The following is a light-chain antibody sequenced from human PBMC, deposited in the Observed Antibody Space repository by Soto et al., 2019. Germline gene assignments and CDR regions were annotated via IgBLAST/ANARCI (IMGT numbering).Light chain of an antibody. J-gene: IGLJ2*01. V-gene: IGLV1-44*01. CDR3: AAWDGSLYGVV. CDR2: SNN. Sequence: QSVLTQPPSASGTPGQRVTISCSGSSSNIGTKTVNWYQQLPGTAPKLLIYSNNQRPSGVPDRFSGSKSGTSASLAITGLQSEDEGDFYCAAWDGSLYGVVFGGGTKVTVL. CDR1: SSNIGTKT.